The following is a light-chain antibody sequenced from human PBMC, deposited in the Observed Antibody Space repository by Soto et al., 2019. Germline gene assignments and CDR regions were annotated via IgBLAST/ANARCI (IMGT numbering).Light chain of an antibody. V-gene: IGKV1-39*01. CDR3: QQTYSTPHT. CDR1: QTITTY. Sequence: DIQMTQSPSSPSASVGDRVTITCRASQTITTYLNRYQHKPGKAPKLLIYAAISLQSGVPSRLSGSGSGTDFTLTISSLQPEDFATYYCQQTYSTPHTFGQGTKVDIK. CDR2: AAI. J-gene: IGKJ2*01.